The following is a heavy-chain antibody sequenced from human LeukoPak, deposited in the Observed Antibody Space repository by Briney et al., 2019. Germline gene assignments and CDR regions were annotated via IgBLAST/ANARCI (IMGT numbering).Heavy chain of an antibody. J-gene: IGHJ4*02. Sequence: SETLSLTCTVSGGSISSYYWSWIRQPPGKGLEWIGYIYYSGCTNYNPSLKSRVTISVDTSKNQFSLKLSSVTAADTAVYYCARMAHIGGGWYNGLDYWGQGTLVTVSS. D-gene: IGHD6-19*01. CDR3: ARMAHIGGGWYNGLDY. CDR2: IYYSGCT. V-gene: IGHV4-59*08. CDR1: GGSISSYY.